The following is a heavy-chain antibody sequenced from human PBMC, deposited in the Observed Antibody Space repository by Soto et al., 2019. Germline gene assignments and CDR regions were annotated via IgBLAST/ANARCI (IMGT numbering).Heavy chain of an antibody. CDR3: ARGRGGDPNYYYYMDA. V-gene: IGHV1-8*01. Sequence: ASVKVSCKASGYTFTSYDINWVRQATGQGLEWMGWMNPNSGNTGYAQKFQGRVTMTRNTSISTAYMELSSLRSEDTAVYYCARGRGGDPNYYYYMDAWGKGTTVTVSS. CDR1: GYTFTSYD. J-gene: IGHJ6*03. CDR2: MNPNSGNT. D-gene: IGHD4-17*01.